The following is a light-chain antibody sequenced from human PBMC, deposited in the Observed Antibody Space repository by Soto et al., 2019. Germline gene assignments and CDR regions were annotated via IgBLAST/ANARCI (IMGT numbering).Light chain of an antibody. CDR3: MQALQTWT. V-gene: IGKV2-28*01. J-gene: IGKJ1*01. Sequence: DIVMTQSPLSLPVTTGEPASISCRSSHSLLHSNGYNYLDWYLQKPGQSPQLLIYLGSNRASGVPDRFSGSGSGTDFTLKISKVEAEDVGVYYCMQALQTWTFGQGTKVDIK. CDR2: LGS. CDR1: HSLLHSNGYNY.